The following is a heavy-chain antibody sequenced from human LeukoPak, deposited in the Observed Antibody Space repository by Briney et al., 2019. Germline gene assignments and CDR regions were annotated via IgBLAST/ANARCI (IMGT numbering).Heavy chain of an antibody. D-gene: IGHD4-11*01. Sequence: PSETLSLTCTVSGGSISGYHWNWIRQSPGKGLEWIANIFYTGNADYNPSLKSRVTISVDTSKNQFSLKLSSVTAADTAVYYCAREMTTATGDYFDYWGQGTLVTVSS. CDR3: AREMTTATGDYFDY. CDR2: IFYTGNA. CDR1: GGSISGYH. V-gene: IGHV4-59*01. J-gene: IGHJ4*02.